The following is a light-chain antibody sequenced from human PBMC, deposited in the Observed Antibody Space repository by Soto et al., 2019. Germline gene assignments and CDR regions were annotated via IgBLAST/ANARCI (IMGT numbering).Light chain of an antibody. V-gene: IGKV3-20*01. Sequence: EIVLTQSPGTLSLSPGDRATLSCRASQSVNSNYLAWYQRKPGQAPRLLIYGASNRATDIPYRFSASGSGTDFTLTITRLEAEDFAVYYXQQYDSTPPTFGQGTKVEVK. CDR2: GAS. CDR1: QSVNSNY. J-gene: IGKJ1*01. CDR3: QQYDSTPPT.